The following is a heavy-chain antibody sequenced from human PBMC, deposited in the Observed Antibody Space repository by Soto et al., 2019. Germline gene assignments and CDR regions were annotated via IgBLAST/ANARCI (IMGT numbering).Heavy chain of an antibody. CDR3: ASHQDFGSGTCFWDPDALDV. D-gene: IGHD3-3*01. J-gene: IGHJ3*01. Sequence: QVQLQQSGPGLVKPSQTLSLTCTVSGGSITSGGFYWSWIRQRPGEGLEWIGYVRYGGSTYYNPSLKSRLTISLDTSKNQFSLNLNSVTVADTAMYYCASHQDFGSGTCFWDPDALDVWGQGAMGTVSS. V-gene: IGHV4-31*03. CDR2: VRYGGST. CDR1: GGSITSGGFY.